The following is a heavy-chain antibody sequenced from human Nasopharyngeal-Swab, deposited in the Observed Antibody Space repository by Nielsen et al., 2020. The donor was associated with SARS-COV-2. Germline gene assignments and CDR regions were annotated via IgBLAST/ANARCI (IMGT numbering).Heavy chain of an antibody. Sequence: SETLSLTCTVSGGSISSSSYYWGWIRQPPGKGLAWIGYIYYSGSTYYNPSLESRVSMSVDTSKNHFSLKVSSVTAADTAVYYCARVPSDYGDPAGFDYWGQGILVTVSS. CDR3: ARVPSDYGDPAGFDY. J-gene: IGHJ4*02. D-gene: IGHD4-17*01. CDR1: GGSISSSSYY. V-gene: IGHV4-39*02. CDR2: IYYSGST.